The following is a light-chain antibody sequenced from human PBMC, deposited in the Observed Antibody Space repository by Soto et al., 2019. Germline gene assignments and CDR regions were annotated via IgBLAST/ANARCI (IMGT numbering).Light chain of an antibody. V-gene: IGKV1-5*01. CDR2: DAS. CDR3: QQYNSYSPYT. J-gene: IGKJ2*01. CDR1: ESIRSW. Sequence: DIQMTQSPSTLSGSVGDRVTITCRASESIRSWLAWYQQKPGKAPKFLIYDASTLESGVPSRFSGSGSGTEFTLTISSVQPDDFATYYCQQYNSYSPYTFGQGTKVDI.